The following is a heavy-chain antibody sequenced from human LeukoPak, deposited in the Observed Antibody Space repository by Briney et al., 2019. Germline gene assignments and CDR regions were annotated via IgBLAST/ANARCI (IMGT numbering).Heavy chain of an antibody. CDR1: GFTFTIFG. Sequence: GGSLRLSCAASGFTFTIFGLNWARQAPGKGLEWVSVIYSGGSAYYADSVKGRFTISRDNSKNTLYLQMNSLRVEDTAVYYCARGGNTMIVVAPGDFDYWGQGTLVTVSS. J-gene: IGHJ4*02. V-gene: IGHV3-53*01. D-gene: IGHD3-22*01. CDR3: ARGGNTMIVVAPGDFDY. CDR2: IYSGGSA.